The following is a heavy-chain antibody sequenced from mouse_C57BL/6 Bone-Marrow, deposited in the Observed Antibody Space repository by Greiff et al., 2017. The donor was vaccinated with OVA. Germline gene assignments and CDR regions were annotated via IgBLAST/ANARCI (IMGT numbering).Heavy chain of an antibody. V-gene: IGHV1-55*01. D-gene: IGHD1-1*01. CDR1: GYTFTSYW. CDR3: ASFRYYGSSYYAMDY. Sequence: QVHVKQPGAELVKPGASVKMSCKASGYTFTSYWITWVKQRPGQGLEWIGDIYPGSGSTNYNEKFKSKATLTVDTSSSTAYMQLSSLTSEDSAVYYCASFRYYGSSYYAMDYWGQGTSVTVSS. CDR2: IYPGSGST. J-gene: IGHJ4*01.